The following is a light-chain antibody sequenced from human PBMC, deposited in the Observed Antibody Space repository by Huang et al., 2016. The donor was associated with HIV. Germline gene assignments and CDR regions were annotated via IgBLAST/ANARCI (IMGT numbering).Light chain of an antibody. CDR2: DTT. J-gene: IGKJ2*01. Sequence: EIVLTQSPATLSLSPGERATLSGRASQSVGGYLDWYQQEPGQAPRLLIYDTTARATGIPARCSGSESETDFTRTISGLEPEDFAVYYCKQPGSFGQGTKVDIK. V-gene: IGKV3-11*01. CDR3: KQPGS. CDR1: QSVGGY.